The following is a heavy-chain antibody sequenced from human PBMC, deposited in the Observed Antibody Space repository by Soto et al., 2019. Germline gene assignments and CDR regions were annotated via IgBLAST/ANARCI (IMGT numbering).Heavy chain of an antibody. CDR3: ATSQKGYNWNYFDH. D-gene: IGHD1-20*01. J-gene: IGHJ4*02. V-gene: IGHV4-39*01. CDR1: GGSVSSGSYH. CDR2: IYYSGST. Sequence: PSETLSLTCTVSGGSVSSGSYHWVWIRQPPGKGLEWIGSIYYSGSTYYNPSLESRVSVSVDTSKNQFSLKVSGVTAADTAVYYCATSQKGYNWNYFDHWGQGALVTVS.